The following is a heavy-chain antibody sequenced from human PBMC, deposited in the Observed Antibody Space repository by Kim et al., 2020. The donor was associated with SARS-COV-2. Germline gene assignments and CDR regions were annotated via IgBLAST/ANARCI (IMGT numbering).Heavy chain of an antibody. CDR1: EFTFSSSA. D-gene: IGHD2-15*01. J-gene: IGHJ4*02. Sequence: GGSLRLSCAASEFTFSSSAMYWVRQSPGKGLEWVAVISSDGSNKYYADSVKGRFTISRDNSKNTLYLQMNSLRAEDTAVYYCARAYCRGATCYSPVDWGQGTLVTVSS. CDR3: ARAYCRGATCYSPVD. CDR2: ISSDGSNK. V-gene: IGHV3-30*04.